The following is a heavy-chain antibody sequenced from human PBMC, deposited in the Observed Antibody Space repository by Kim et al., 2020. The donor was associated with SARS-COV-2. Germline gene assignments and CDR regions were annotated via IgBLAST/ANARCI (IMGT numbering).Heavy chain of an antibody. CDR1: GGSFSGYY. D-gene: IGHD2-21*02. CDR2: INHSGST. J-gene: IGHJ4*02. Sequence: SETLSLTCAVYGGSFSGYYWSWIRQPPGKGLEWIGEINHSGSTNYNPSLKSRVTISVDTSKNQFSLKLSSVTAADTAVYYCARGGGCGGDCYPYYFDYWGQGTLVTVSS. CDR3: ARGGGCGGDCYPYYFDY. V-gene: IGHV4-34*01.